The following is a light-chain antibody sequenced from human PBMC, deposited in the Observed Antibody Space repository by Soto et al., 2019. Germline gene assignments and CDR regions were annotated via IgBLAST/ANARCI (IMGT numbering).Light chain of an antibody. CDR1: SSDVGGYNY. Sequence: QSALTQPASVSGSPRQSITISCTGTSSDVGGYNYVSWYQQHPGKAPKLLIYEVTNRPSGVSNRFSGSKSGNTASLTISGLQAEAEADYYCSSYTSSSSWVFGGGTKLTVL. CDR2: EVT. J-gene: IGLJ3*02. V-gene: IGLV2-14*01. CDR3: SSYTSSSSWV.